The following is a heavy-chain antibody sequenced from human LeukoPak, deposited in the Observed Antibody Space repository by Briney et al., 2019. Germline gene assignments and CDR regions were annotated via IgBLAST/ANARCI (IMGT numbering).Heavy chain of an antibody. J-gene: IGHJ4*02. Sequence: SGGSLTLSCAASGFTFSSYAMSWVRQPPGKGLEWVSAITGSGGTTYYADSAKGRFTISRDNSKKTLYLQMNSLRAEDTAVYYCAKFPITIFGVAKMSYFDYWGQGTLVTVSS. V-gene: IGHV3-23*01. D-gene: IGHD3-3*01. CDR1: GFTFSSYA. CDR2: ITGSGGTT. CDR3: AKFPITIFGVAKMSYFDY.